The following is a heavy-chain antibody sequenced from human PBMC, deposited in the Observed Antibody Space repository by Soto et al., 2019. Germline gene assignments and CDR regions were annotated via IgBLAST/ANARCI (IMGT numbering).Heavy chain of an antibody. Sequence: QVQLVQSGAEVKKPGSSVKVSCKASGGTFSNYPISWVRQAPGQGLEWMGGIIPIFGTVNYAQKFQGRGTITADASTSTAYMELSSLRSEDTAVYYCARGNHRWLQLWYFDLWGRGTLVTVSS. D-gene: IGHD5-12*01. CDR3: ARGNHRWLQLWYFDL. V-gene: IGHV1-69*12. J-gene: IGHJ2*01. CDR2: IIPIFGTV. CDR1: GGTFSNYP.